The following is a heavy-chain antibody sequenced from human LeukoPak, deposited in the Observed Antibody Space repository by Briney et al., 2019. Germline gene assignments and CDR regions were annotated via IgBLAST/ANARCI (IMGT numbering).Heavy chain of an antibody. CDR3: ARLGSSGWLYGMDV. D-gene: IGHD6-19*01. Sequence: PSETLSLTCTVSGYSISSGYYWGWIRQPPGKGLEWIGSIYHSGSTYYNPSLKSRVTISVDTSKNQFSLKLSSVTAADTAVYYCARLGSSGWLYGMDVWGQGTTVTVSS. CDR2: IYHSGST. V-gene: IGHV4-38-2*02. J-gene: IGHJ6*02. CDR1: GYSISSGYY.